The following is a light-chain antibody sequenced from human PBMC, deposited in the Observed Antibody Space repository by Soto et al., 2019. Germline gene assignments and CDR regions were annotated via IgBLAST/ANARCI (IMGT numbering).Light chain of an antibody. CDR2: GAS. V-gene: IGKV3-15*01. CDR3: QQYSIWRT. CDR1: QSVSSY. Sequence: EVVLTQSPAALSLSPWERATLSCRASQSVSSYLAWYQQKPGQAPRLLIYGASTRATGIPARFSGSGSGTEFTLTISSLQSEDFAVYYCQQYSIWRTFGQGTKVDIK. J-gene: IGKJ1*01.